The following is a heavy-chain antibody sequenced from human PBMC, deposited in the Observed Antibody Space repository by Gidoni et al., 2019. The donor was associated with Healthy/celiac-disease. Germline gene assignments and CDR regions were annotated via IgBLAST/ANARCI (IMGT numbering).Heavy chain of an antibody. CDR2: ISGSGGST. Sequence: EVQLLESGGGLLQPGGSLRLSCAASGFTFSSYAMGWVRQAPGKGLEWVSAISGSGGSTYYADSVKGRFTISRDNSKNTLYLQMNSLRAEDTAVYYCAKLSTTIFGVVIRRDFDYWGQGTLVTVSS. CDR3: AKLSTTIFGVVIRRDFDY. V-gene: IGHV3-23*01. CDR1: GFTFSSYA. J-gene: IGHJ4*02. D-gene: IGHD3-3*01.